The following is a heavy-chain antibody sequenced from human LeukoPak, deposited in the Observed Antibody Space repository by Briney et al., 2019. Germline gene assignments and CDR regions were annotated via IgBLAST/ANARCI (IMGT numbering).Heavy chain of an antibody. D-gene: IGHD2-2*01. J-gene: IGHJ4*02. Sequence: SETLSLTCTVSGGSISGISYYWGWSRQPPGKGLEWIGSIYNSGSTYYNPSLKSRVTISVDTSKNQFSLKLSSLTAADTAVYYCARHGADIVVVPSGSVVYWGQGTLVTVSS. CDR3: ARHGADIVVVPSGSVVY. CDR1: GGSISGISYY. CDR2: IYNSGST. V-gene: IGHV4-39*01.